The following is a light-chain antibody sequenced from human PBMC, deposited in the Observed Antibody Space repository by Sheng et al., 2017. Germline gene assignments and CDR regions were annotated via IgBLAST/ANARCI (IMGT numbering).Light chain of an antibody. CDR2: GAS. CDR1: QSVSSN. J-gene: IGKJ1*01. Sequence: EIVMTQSPATLSVSPGERATLSCRASQSVSSNLAWYQQKPGQAPRLLIYGASTRATGIPARFSGSGSGTEFTLTISSLQSEDFAVYYCQQYNNWPWGTFGQGTKGGNQ. V-gene: IGKV3-15*01. CDR3: QQYNNWPWGT.